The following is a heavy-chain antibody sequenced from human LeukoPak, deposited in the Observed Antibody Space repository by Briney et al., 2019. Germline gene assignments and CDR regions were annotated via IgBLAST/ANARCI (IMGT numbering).Heavy chain of an antibody. CDR1: GYTFTGYY. CDR3: ARAYYYGSGSPYAFDI. Sequence: GASVKVSCKASGYTFTGYYMHWVRQAPGQGLEWMGWINPNSGGTNYAQKFQGWVTMTRDTSISTAYMELSRLRSDDTVVYYCARAYYYGSGSPYAFDIWGQGTMVTVSS. CDR2: INPNSGGT. V-gene: IGHV1-2*04. D-gene: IGHD3-10*01. J-gene: IGHJ3*02.